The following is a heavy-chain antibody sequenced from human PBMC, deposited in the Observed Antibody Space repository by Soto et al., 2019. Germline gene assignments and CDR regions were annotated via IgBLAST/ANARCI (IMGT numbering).Heavy chain of an antibody. V-gene: IGHV5-51*01. CDR1: GYSFTSYW. J-gene: IGHJ4*02. CDR2: IYPGDSDT. D-gene: IGHD3-9*01. Sequence: GESLKISCKGSGYSFTSYWIGWVRQMPGKGLEWMGIIYPGDSDTRYSPSFQGQVTISADKSISTAYLQWSSLKASDTAMYYCARGSYDILTGYYPKHFDYWGQGTLVTVSS. CDR3: ARGSYDILTGYYPKHFDY.